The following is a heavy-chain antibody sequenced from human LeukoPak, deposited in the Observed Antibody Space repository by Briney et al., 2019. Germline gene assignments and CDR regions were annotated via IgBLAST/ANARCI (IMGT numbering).Heavy chain of an antibody. CDR1: GFTFSSYD. V-gene: IGHV3-13*01. CDR3: ARAYPLTGYYMPLDY. Sequence: PGGSLRLSCAASGFTFSSYDMHWVRQATGKGLEWVSAIGTAGDTYYPGSVKGRFTISRDNAKNSLYLQMNSLRAEDTAVYYCARAYPLTGYYMPLDYWGQGTLVTVSS. D-gene: IGHD3-9*01. CDR2: IGTAGDT. J-gene: IGHJ4*02.